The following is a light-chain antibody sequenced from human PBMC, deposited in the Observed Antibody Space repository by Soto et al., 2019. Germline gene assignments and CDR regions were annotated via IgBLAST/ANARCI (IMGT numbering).Light chain of an antibody. CDR2: EVS. CDR3: CSYAGNNALV. J-gene: IGLJ3*02. CDR1: SSNVGSYNF. Sequence: QSALAQPASVSGSPGQSITISCTGTSSNVGSYNFVSWYRQYPGKAPELIIYEVSQRPSTFFNRFSGSKSGNTASLTISGLQSDDEADYYCCSYAGNNALVFGGGTK. V-gene: IGLV2-23*02.